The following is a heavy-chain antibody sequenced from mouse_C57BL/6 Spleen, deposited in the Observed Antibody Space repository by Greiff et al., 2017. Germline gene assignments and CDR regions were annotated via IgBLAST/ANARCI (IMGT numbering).Heavy chain of an antibody. CDR3: ARWGVTTGDAMDY. CDR1: GYTFTSYW. D-gene: IGHD2-2*01. J-gene: IGHJ4*01. CDR2: IYPGSGST. V-gene: IGHV1-55*01. Sequence: VQLQQPGAELVKPGASVKMSCKASGYTFTSYWITWVKQRPGQGLEWIGDIYPGSGSTNYNEKFKSKATLTVDTSSSTAYMQLSSLTSEDSAVYYCARWGVTTGDAMDYWGQGTSVTVSS.